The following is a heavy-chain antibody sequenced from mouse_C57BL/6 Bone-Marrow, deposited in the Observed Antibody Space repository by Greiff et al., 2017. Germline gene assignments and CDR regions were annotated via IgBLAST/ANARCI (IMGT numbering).Heavy chain of an antibody. D-gene: IGHD2-2*01. CDR2: IYPRSGNT. J-gene: IGHJ2*01. Sequence: LEESGAELARPGASVKLSCKASGYTFTSYGISWVKQRTGQGLEWIGEIYPRSGNTYYNEKFKGKATLTADKSSSTAYMELRSLTSEDSAVYFCARLYYGYDVHYWGQGTTLTVSS. CDR1: GYTFTSYG. V-gene: IGHV1-81*01. CDR3: ARLYYGYDVHY.